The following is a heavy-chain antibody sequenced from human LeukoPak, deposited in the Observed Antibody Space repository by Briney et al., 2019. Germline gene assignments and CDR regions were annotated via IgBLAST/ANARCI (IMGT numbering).Heavy chain of an antibody. Sequence: GGSLRLSCAASGFTFSSYAMSCVRQGPGKGLEWVSAISGSGGSTYYADSVKGRFTISRDNSKNTLYLQMNSLRAEDTAVYYCAKFMVRGVIEDYYYGMDVWGQGTTVTVSS. CDR2: ISGSGGST. CDR3: AKFMVRGVIEDYYYGMDV. V-gene: IGHV3-23*01. CDR1: GFTFSSYA. J-gene: IGHJ6*02. D-gene: IGHD3-10*01.